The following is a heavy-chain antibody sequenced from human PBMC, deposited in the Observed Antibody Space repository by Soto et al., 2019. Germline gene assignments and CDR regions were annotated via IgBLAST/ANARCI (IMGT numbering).Heavy chain of an antibody. CDR2: IRSKAYGGTT. CDR3: TRDHSYYYDSSGSAYLDY. J-gene: IGHJ4*02. V-gene: IGHV3-49*03. Sequence: GGSLRLSCTASGFTFGDYAMSWFRQASGKGLEWVGFIRSKAYGGTTEYAASVKGRFTISRDDSKSIAYLQMNSLKTEETAVYYCTRDHSYYYDSSGSAYLDYWGQGTLVTVSS. D-gene: IGHD3-22*01. CDR1: GFTFGDYA.